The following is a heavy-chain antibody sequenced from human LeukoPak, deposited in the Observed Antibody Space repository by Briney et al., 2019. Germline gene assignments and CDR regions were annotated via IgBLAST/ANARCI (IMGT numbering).Heavy chain of an antibody. V-gene: IGHV1-2*02. D-gene: IGHD2-15*01. CDR2: INLSSGGT. CDR1: GYTFTAYY. CDR3: AKDRLGGILRSGPNDY. Sequence: ASVKVSCKASGYTFTAYYMNWVRQAPGQGLEWMGCINLSSGGTNYAQKFQSRVTLTRDTSISTAYMELSRLRSDDTAVYYCAKDRLGGILRSGPNDYWGQGTLVTVSS. J-gene: IGHJ4*02.